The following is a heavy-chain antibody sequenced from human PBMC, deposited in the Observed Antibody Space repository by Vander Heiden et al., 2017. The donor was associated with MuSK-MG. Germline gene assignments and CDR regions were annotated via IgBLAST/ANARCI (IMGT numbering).Heavy chain of an antibody. CDR2: MNPNSGNT. CDR1: GYTFTSYD. J-gene: IGHJ3*02. D-gene: IGHD2-2*01. CDR3: ARAISPPWGRYFSNTICYGVGGAFDI. Sequence: QVQLVQSGAEVKKPGASVKVSCKASGYTFTSYDINRVRQATGQGLEWMGWMNPNSGNTGYAQKFQGRVTMTSNTAISTAYMELSSLRSEDTAVYYCARAISPPWGRYFSNTICYGVGGAFDIWGQGTMVTVSS. V-gene: IGHV1-8*01.